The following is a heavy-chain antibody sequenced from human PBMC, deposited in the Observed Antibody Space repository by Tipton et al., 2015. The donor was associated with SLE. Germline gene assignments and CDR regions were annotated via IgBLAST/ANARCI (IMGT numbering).Heavy chain of an antibody. V-gene: IGHV4-34*01. Sequence: TLSLTCAVYGGSFSGYYWSWIRQPPGKGLEWIGEINHSGSTNYNPSLKSRVTISVDTSKNQFSLKLSSVTAADTAVYYCARDRSQQPDAFDIWGQGTMVTGSS. J-gene: IGHJ3*02. D-gene: IGHD6-13*01. CDR2: INHSGST. CDR3: ARDRSQQPDAFDI. CDR1: GGSFSGYY.